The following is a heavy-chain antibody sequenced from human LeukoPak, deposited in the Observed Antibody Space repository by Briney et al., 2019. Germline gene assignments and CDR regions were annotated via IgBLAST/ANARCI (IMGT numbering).Heavy chain of an antibody. CDR3: ARRSRKTDPLGVVIKGFDY. V-gene: IGHV4-39*01. Sequence: SETLSLTCTVSGGSISSSSYYWGWIRQPPGKGLEWIGSIYYSGSTYYNPSLKSRVTISVDTSKNQFSLKLSSVTAADTAVYYWARRSRKTDPLGVVIKGFDYWGQGTLVTVSS. J-gene: IGHJ4*02. CDR1: GGSISSSSYY. D-gene: IGHD3-3*01. CDR2: IYYSGST.